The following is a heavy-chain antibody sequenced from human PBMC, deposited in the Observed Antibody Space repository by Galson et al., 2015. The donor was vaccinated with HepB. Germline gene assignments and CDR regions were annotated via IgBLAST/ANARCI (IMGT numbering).Heavy chain of an antibody. V-gene: IGHV3-30-3*01. CDR3: ARGGAVTTGFGDY. CDR1: GFTFSSYA. J-gene: IGHJ4*02. Sequence: LRLSCAASGFTFSSYAMHWVRQAPGKGLEWVAVISYDGSNKYYADSVKGRFTISRDNSKNTLYLQMNSLRAEDTAVYYCARGGAVTTGFGDYWGQGTLVTVSS. D-gene: IGHD4-17*01. CDR2: ISYDGSNK.